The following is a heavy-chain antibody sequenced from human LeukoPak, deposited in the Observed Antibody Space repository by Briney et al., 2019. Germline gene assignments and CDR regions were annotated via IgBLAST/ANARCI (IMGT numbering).Heavy chain of an antibody. V-gene: IGHV3-48*03. J-gene: IGHJ6*03. CDR1: GFTFSSYE. CDR2: ISSSGSTI. CDR3: ARAFQELPQLYYYYYMDV. Sequence: GGSLRLSCAASGFTFSSYEMNWVRQAPGKGLEWVSYISSSGSTIYYADSVKGRFTISRDNAKNSLYPQMNSLRAEDTAVYYCARAFQELPQLYYYYYMDVWGKGTTVTVSS. D-gene: IGHD6-13*01.